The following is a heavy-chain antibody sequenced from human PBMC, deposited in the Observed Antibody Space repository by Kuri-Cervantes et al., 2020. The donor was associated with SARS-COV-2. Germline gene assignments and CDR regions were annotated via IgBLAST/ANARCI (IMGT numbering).Heavy chain of an antibody. CDR1: GGSISSYY. CDR2: IYYSGST. Sequence: SETLSLTCTVSGGSISSYYWSWIRPPPGKGLEWIGYIYYSGSTNYNPSLKRRVTISVATSKNQFSLKLSSVAAADTAVYYCARSCSYSSGWYPFDYWGQGTLVTVSS. J-gene: IGHJ4*02. V-gene: IGHV4-59*01. CDR3: ARSCSYSSGWYPFDY. D-gene: IGHD6-19*01.